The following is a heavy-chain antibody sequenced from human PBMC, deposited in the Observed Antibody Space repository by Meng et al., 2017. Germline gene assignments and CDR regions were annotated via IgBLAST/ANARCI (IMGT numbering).Heavy chain of an antibody. CDR1: GGYFSGYY. Sequence: QLQLQHWVAGLLKPSETLSLTCAVYGGYFSGYYWSWIRQPPGKGLEWIVEINHNGSTNYNPSLKSRVTISVDTSKNQFSLKLSSVTAADTAVYYCARGSTWDGSGSYYPVYFDYWGQGTLVTVSS. CDR2: INHNGST. V-gene: IGHV4-34*01. CDR3: ARGSTWDGSGSYYPVYFDY. J-gene: IGHJ4*02. D-gene: IGHD3-10*01.